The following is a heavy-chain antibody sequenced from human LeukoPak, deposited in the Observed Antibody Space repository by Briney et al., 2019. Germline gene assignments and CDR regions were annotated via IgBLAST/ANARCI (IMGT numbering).Heavy chain of an antibody. D-gene: IGHD2-15*01. Sequence: GGSLRLSCAASGFTFSSYGMHWVRQAPGKGLEWVAFIRYDGSNKYYADSVKGRFTISRDNSKNTLYLQMNSLRAEDTAVYYCAGSLVPESAFDIWGQGTMVTVSS. J-gene: IGHJ3*02. V-gene: IGHV3-30*02. CDR2: IRYDGSNK. CDR3: AGSLVPESAFDI. CDR1: GFTFSSYG.